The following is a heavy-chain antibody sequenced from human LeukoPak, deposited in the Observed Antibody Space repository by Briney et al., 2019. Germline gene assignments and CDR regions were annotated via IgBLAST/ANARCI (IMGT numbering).Heavy chain of an antibody. D-gene: IGHD5-12*01. CDR2: VTPSDGA. V-gene: IGHV1-2*02. CDR3: ARDAYSGFDKSYHFDS. J-gene: IGHJ4*02. Sequence: ASVKVSCKSSGYTFTAYAIHWVRQAPGQGLEWMGWVTPSDGANYAQRFQGRVTMTRDTSISTGYMELSRLGSDDTAVYYCARDAYSGFDKSYHFDSWGQGTPVTVSS. CDR1: GYTFTAYA.